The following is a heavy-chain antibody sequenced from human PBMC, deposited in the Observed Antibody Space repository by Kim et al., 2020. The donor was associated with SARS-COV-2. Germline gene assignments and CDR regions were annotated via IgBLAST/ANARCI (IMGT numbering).Heavy chain of an antibody. D-gene: IGHD3-22*01. Sequence: ADPVKGRFTISRDNAKNSLYLQINSLRAEGTAVYYCARDDYDTSGYVVYWGQGTLVTVSS. V-gene: IGHV3-11*01. CDR3: ARDDYDTSGYVVY. J-gene: IGHJ4*02.